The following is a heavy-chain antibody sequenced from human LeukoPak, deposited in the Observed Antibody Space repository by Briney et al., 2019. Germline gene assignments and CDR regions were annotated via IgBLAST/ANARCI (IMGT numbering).Heavy chain of an antibody. V-gene: IGHV3-53*01. CDR3: AREAVTRNYFDY. J-gene: IGHJ4*02. Sequence: GGSLRLSCAASRFTFSNYAMNWVRQAPGKGLEWVSVIYSGGSTYYADSVKGRFTISRDNSKNTLYLQMNSLRAEDTAVYYCAREAVTRNYFDYWGQGTLVTVSS. CDR2: IYSGGST. D-gene: IGHD4-17*01. CDR1: RFTFSNYA.